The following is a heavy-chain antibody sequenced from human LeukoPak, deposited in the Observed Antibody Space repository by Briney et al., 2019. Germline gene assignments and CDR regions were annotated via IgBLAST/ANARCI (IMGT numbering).Heavy chain of an antibody. J-gene: IGHJ3*02. CDR3: ARVELGAFDI. D-gene: IGHD7-27*01. CDR1: GGSISSHY. V-gene: IGHV4-59*11. CDR2: IYYSGST. Sequence: SETLCLTCTASGGSISSHYWSWIRQPPGKGLEWIGYIYYSGSTNYNPSLKSRVTISVDTSKNQFSLKLSSVTAADTAVYYCARVELGAFDIWGQETMVTVSS.